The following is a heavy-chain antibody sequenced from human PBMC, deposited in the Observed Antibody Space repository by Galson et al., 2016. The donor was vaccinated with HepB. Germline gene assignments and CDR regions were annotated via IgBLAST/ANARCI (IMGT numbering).Heavy chain of an antibody. D-gene: IGHD4-17*01. CDR2: IYYSGSN. J-gene: IGHJ4*02. V-gene: IGHV4-31*03. CDR3: ARSRAGLYYGAAGFDD. CDR1: GGSISSGGYY. Sequence: TLSLTCTVSGGSISSGGYYWSWIRQHPGKGLEWIGYIYYSGSNYYNPSLKSRVTISVDTSKNQFSLKLNSVTAADTAVYYCARSRAGLYYGAAGFDDWGQGTLVTVSS.